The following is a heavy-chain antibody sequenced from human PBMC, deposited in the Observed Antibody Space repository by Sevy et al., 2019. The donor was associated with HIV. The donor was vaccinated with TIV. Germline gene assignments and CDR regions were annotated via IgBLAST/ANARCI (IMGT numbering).Heavy chain of an antibody. Sequence: GGSLRLSCAASGFTFSSYSMNWVRQAPGKGLEWVSYMSSSRNTIFYADSVKGRFTISRDNAKNSLYLQMNSLRDEDTAVYYCARDRYCYDSSYGFDYWGQGTLVTVSS. CDR3: ARDRYCYDSSYGFDY. V-gene: IGHV3-48*02. CDR1: GFTFSSYS. CDR2: MSSSRNTI. D-gene: IGHD3-22*01. J-gene: IGHJ4*02.